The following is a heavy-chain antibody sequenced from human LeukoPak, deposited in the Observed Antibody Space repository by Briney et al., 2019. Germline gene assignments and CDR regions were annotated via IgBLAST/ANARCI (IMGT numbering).Heavy chain of an antibody. CDR1: GGSLSGYY. V-gene: IGHV4-39*01. J-gene: IGHJ4*02. CDR2: IYYSGST. CDR3: ARHYKRVPGVVSGTVDH. D-gene: IGHD3-3*01. Sequence: SETLSLTCAVYGGSLSGYYWGWIRQPPGKGLEWIGSIYYSGSTYYNPSLKSRVTISVDTSKNQFSLKVSSVTDADTAVYYCARHYKRVPGVVSGTVDHWGQGTLVTVSS.